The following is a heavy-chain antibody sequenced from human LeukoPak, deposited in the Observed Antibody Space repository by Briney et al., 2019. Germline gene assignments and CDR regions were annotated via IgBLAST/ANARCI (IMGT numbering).Heavy chain of an antibody. Sequence: SETLSLTCTVSGGSISSYYWSWIRQPPGKGLEWIGYIYYSGSTNYNPSLKSRVTISVDTSKNQFSLKLSSVTAADTAVYYCARLCGSGWSCFDYWGRGTLATVSS. CDR1: GGSISSYY. D-gene: IGHD6-19*01. V-gene: IGHV4-59*08. CDR3: ARLCGSGWSCFDY. J-gene: IGHJ4*02. CDR2: IYYSGST.